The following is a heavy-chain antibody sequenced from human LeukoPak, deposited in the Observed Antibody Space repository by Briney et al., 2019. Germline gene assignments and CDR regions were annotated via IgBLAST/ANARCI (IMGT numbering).Heavy chain of an antibody. Sequence: SETLSLTCTVSGGTISSYYWSWIRQPPGKGLEWIGYIYYSGSTNYNPSLKSRVTTSVDTSKNQFSLKLSSVTAADTAVYYCARAAPYNYDSSGYYLGGIFDYWGQGTLVTVSS. CDR3: ARAAPYNYDSSGYYLGGIFDY. CDR1: GGTISSYY. CDR2: IYYSGST. D-gene: IGHD3-22*01. V-gene: IGHV4-59*01. J-gene: IGHJ4*02.